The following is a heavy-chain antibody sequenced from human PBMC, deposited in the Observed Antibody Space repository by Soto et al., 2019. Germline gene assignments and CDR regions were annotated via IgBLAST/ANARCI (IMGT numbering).Heavy chain of an antibody. V-gene: IGHV1-18*01. CDR2: TIASNGNT. CDR1: GYTFTSYG. Sequence: ASVKVSCKASGYTFTSYGFSWVRQAPGQGLEWMGWTIASNGNTNYAQKVPGRVTMTTXTSTGTVYMALRSLRSDETATDYCARDSVRYCRDGVCDHGDYYFAMDVWGQGTTVTVSS. J-gene: IGHJ6*02. D-gene: IGHD2-8*01. CDR3: ARDSVRYCRDGVCDHGDYYFAMDV.